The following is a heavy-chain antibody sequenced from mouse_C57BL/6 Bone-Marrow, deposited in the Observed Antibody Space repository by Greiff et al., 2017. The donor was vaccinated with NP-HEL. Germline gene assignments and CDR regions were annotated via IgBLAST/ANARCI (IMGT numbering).Heavy chain of an antibody. CDR3: TRGDGYSLFDY. J-gene: IGHJ2*01. V-gene: IGHV6-6*01. D-gene: IGHD2-3*01. CDR1: GFTFSDAW. CDR2: IRNKANNHAT. Sequence: EVKVVESGGGLVQPGGSMKLSCAASGFTFSDAWMDWVRQSPEKGLEWVAEIRNKANNHATYYAESVKGRFTISRDDSKSSVYLQMNSLRAEDTGIYYCTRGDGYSLFDYWGQGTTLTVSS.